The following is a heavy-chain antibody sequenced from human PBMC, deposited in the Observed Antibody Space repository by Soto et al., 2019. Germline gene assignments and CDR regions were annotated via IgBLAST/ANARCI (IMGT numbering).Heavy chain of an antibody. CDR1: GYSFTAYY. D-gene: IGHD3-16*01. V-gene: IGHV1-2*02. CDR3: ARDPIGGGAPYYIDY. CDR2: INPYTGDT. J-gene: IGHJ4*02. Sequence: GASVKVSCKASGYSFTAYYMHWVRQAPGQGLEWMGWINPYTGDTDYAQKFQGRVTMTRDTTISTAYMELNSLKSDDSAVYYRARDPIGGGAPYYIDYWGQGTLVTVSS.